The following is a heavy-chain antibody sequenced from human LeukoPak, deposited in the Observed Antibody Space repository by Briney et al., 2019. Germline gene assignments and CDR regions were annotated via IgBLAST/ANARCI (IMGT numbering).Heavy chain of an antibody. CDR1: GFTFDAYA. J-gene: IGHJ6*02. Sequence: GGSLRLSCEASGFTFDAYAMHWVRQAPGKGLEWVSLINKDGSATYYADSVKGRFAISRDNSKDSLYLQMNSLRSEDTALYYCATWAFYHSLDVWGQGTTVTVSS. CDR3: ATWAFYHSLDV. CDR2: INKDGSAT. V-gene: IGHV3-43*02. D-gene: IGHD1-26*01.